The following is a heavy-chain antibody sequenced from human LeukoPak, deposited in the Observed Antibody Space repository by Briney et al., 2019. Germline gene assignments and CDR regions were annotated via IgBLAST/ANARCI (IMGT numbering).Heavy chain of an antibody. CDR2: INPNSGGT. D-gene: IGHD6-6*01. CDR3: ARRSYSSSSQHWFDP. CDR1: GYTFTVYY. J-gene: IGHJ5*02. V-gene: IGHV1-2*02. Sequence: ASVTVSFKASGYTFTVYYMHWVRQAPGQGLEWMGWINPNSGGTNYAQKFQGRVTMTRDTSISTAYMELSRLRSDDTAVYYCARRSYSSSSQHWFDPWGQGTLVTVSS.